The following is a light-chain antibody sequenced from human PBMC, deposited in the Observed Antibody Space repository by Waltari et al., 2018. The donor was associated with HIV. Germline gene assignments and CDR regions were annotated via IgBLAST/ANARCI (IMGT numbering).Light chain of an antibody. CDR1: ALPQHY. V-gene: IGLV3-25*03. CDR2: KDS. J-gene: IGLJ3*02. CDR3: QSSDISGNYWV. Sequence: SYGLTQPPSVSVSPGQTATITCSGDALPQHYSYWYQQKPGQAPVMVIYKDSERPSGIPERFSGSSSATTVTLTISGVQAEDEADYYCQSSDISGNYWVFGGGTKLTVL.